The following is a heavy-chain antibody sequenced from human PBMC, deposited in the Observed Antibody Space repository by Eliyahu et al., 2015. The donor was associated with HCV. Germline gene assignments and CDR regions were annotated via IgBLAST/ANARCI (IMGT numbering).Heavy chain of an antibody. J-gene: IGHJ5*02. D-gene: IGHD4-17*01. Sequence: EVQLLESGGGLVQPGGSLRLSCAASGFTFXSYAMSWVRQAPGKGLEWVSSISGSGGYTYYADSVKGRFTISRDNSKNTLYLQMNSLRAEDTAVYYCAKAGTTVTIYNWFDPWGQGTLVTVSS. CDR1: GFTFXSYA. CDR3: AKAGTTVTIYNWFDP. CDR2: ISGSGGYT. V-gene: IGHV3-23*01.